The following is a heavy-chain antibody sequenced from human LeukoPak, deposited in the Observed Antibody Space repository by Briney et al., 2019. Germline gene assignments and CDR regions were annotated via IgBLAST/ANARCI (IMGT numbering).Heavy chain of an antibody. CDR2: NNHSGST. CDR3: ARASFQYYYGMDV. Sequence: PSETLSLSSAVYGGSFSGYYWCWIRQPPEKGLEWIGENNHSGSTNYNPSFKSRITITVDTSKNQFSLKLSSVTAADTAVYCGARASFQYYYGMDVWGQGTTVTVSS. V-gene: IGHV4-34*01. J-gene: IGHJ6*02. CDR1: GGSFSGYY.